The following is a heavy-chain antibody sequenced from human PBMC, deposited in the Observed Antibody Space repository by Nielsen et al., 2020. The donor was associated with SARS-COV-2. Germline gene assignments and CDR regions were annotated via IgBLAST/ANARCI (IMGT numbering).Heavy chain of an antibody. CDR1: GFTFSNAW. J-gene: IGHJ6*02. Sequence: GGSLRLSCAASGFTFSNAWMNWVRQAPGKGLEWVGRMKGKGDGGTTDYGAPVKGRFTISRDDSKNMLYVEMNSLKTEDTAVYYCARGMVRGSVSGMDVWGQGTTVTVSS. D-gene: IGHD3-10*01. CDR2: MKGKGDGGTT. V-gene: IGHV3-15*01. CDR3: ARGMVRGSVSGMDV.